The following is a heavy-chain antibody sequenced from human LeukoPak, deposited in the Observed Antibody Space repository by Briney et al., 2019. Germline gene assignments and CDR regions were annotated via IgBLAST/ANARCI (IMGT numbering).Heavy chain of an antibody. V-gene: IGHV3-7*01. D-gene: IGHD3-10*01. CDR1: GFPFNDYW. CDR2: IKQDESEK. CDR3: ARYQYGSGTSLGS. Sequence: GALRLSFAASGFPFNDYWMSWVRQAPGKGLEGVANIKQDESEKYYLDAVQGRFTISRDNAKNSLYLQMVSLRAEDAAVYYCARYQYGSGTSLGSWGQGTPVTVSS. J-gene: IGHJ4*02.